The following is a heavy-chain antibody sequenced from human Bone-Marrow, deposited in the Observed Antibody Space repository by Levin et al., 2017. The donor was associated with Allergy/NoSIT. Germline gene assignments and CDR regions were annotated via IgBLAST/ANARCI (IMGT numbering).Heavy chain of an antibody. D-gene: IGHD3-10*01. Sequence: GGSLRLSCAASGFTFSNAWMNWVRQAPGKGLEWVGRIKSKTDGGATDYAAPVKGRFTISRDDSKTTLYLQMNSLKTEDTAVYYCTTGRDYYGSGSSYFYYYGMDGWGQGTTVTVSS. CDR2: IKSKTDGGAT. CDR1: GFTFSNAW. J-gene: IGHJ6*02. CDR3: TTGRDYYGSGSSYFYYYGMDG. V-gene: IGHV3-15*07.